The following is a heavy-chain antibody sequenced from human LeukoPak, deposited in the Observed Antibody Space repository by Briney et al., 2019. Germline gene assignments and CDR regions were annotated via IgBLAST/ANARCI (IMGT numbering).Heavy chain of an antibody. CDR3: AREVDWGVMDY. J-gene: IGHJ4*02. Sequence: SETLSLTCAVYGGSFSGYYWIWIRQPPGKGLEWIGEINHSGSTNYNPSLKSRVTISVDTSKNQFSLKLSSVTAADTAVYYCAREVDWGVMDYWGQGTLVTVSS. CDR1: GGSFSGYY. V-gene: IGHV4-34*01. CDR2: INHSGST. D-gene: IGHD3-16*01.